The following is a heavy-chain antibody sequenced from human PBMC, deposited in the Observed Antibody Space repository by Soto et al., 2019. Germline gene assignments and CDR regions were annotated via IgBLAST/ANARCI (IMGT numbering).Heavy chain of an antibody. CDR2: IIPIFGTA. V-gene: IGHV1-69*12. Sequence: QVQLVQSGAEVKKPGSSVKVSCKASGGTFSSYAISWVRQAPGQGLEWMGGIIPIFGTANYAQKFQGRVTITADESTRTAYMELRNLRSEDTAVYYCASVDTAISYYYYVMDVWGQGTTVTVS. CDR1: GGTFSSYA. J-gene: IGHJ6*02. D-gene: IGHD5-18*01. CDR3: ASVDTAISYYYYVMDV.